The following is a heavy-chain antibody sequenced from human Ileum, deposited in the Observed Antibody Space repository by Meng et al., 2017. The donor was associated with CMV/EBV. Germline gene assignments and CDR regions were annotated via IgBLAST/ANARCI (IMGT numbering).Heavy chain of an antibody. Sequence: YPFTSYAISWVRQAPGQGLEWMGWISAYNDDTNYAQKLQGRVTMTTDTSTSTAYMELRSLRSDDTAVYYCARGEDVVLPAATEYFQHWGQGTLVTVSS. J-gene: IGHJ1*01. V-gene: IGHV1-18*01. CDR2: ISAYNDDT. CDR3: ARGEDVVLPAATEYFQH. D-gene: IGHD2-2*01. CDR1: YPFTSYA.